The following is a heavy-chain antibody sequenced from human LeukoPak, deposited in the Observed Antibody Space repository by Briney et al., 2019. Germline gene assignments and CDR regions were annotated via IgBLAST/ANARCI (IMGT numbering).Heavy chain of an antibody. CDR1: GGSISSYY. CDR3: ARGLGGNGYYFDY. D-gene: IGHD3-16*01. CDR2: IYYSGST. J-gene: IGHJ4*02. Sequence: PSETLSLTCTVSGGSISSYYWSWIRQPPGKGLEWIGYIYYSGSTNYNPSLKSRVTISVDTSKNQFSLKLSSVAAADTAVYYCARGLGGNGYYFDYWGQGTLVTVSS. V-gene: IGHV4-59*01.